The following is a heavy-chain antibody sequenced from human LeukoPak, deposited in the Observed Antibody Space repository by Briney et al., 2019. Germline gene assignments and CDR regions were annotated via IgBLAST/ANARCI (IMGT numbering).Heavy chain of an antibody. J-gene: IGHJ5*02. CDR1: GGSISSSNFY. CDR3: ARGPIFGVLYNWFDP. D-gene: IGHD3-3*01. Sequence: SQTLSLTCTVSGGSISSSNFYWSWIRQPAGKGLEWIGRIYASGNTNYNPSLKSRVTISVDTSMNQFSLNLSSVTAADTAVYYCARGPIFGVLYNWFDPWGQGTQVTVSS. CDR2: IYASGNT. V-gene: IGHV4-61*02.